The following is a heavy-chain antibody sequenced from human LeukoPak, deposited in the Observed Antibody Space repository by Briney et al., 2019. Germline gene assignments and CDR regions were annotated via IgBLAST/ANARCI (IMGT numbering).Heavy chain of an antibody. CDR1: GFTFSSYS. CDR3: ARDVNRYYYDSSGYFED. V-gene: IGHV3-21*01. CDR2: ISSSSSYI. J-gene: IGHJ4*02. D-gene: IGHD3-22*01. Sequence: GGSLRLSCAASGFTFSSYSMTWVRQAPGKGLEWVSSISSSSSYIYYADSVKGRFTISRDNAKNSLYLQMNSLRAEDTAVYYCARDVNRYYYDSSGYFEDRGQGTLVTVSS.